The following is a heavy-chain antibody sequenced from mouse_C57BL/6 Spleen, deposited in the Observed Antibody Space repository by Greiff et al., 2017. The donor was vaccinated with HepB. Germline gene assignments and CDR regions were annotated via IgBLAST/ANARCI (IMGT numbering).Heavy chain of an antibody. Sequence: VQLQQSGPELVKPGASVKISCKASGYAFSSSWMNWVKQRPGKGLEWIGRIYPGDGDTNYNGKFKGKATLTADKSSSTAYMQLSSLTSEDSAVYFWAMTPFAYWGQGTLVTVSA. CDR2: IYPGDGDT. CDR1: GYAFSSSW. CDR3: AMTPFAY. V-gene: IGHV1-82*01. J-gene: IGHJ3*01.